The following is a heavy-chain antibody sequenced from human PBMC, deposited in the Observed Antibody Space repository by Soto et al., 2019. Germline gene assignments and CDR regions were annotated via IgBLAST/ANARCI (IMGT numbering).Heavy chain of an antibody. CDR3: ATGPPGVVVAARTRPFDY. J-gene: IGHJ4*02. CDR1: GYTLTELS. Sequence: ASVKGSCKVSGYTLTELSMHWVRQAPGKELEWMGGFDPEDGETIYAQKFQGRVTMTEDTSTDTAYMELSSLRSEDTAVYYCATGPPGVVVAARTRPFDYWGQGTLVTVSS. V-gene: IGHV1-24*01. D-gene: IGHD2-15*01. CDR2: FDPEDGET.